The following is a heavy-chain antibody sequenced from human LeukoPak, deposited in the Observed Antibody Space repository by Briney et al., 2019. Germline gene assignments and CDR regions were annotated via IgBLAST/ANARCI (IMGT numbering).Heavy chain of an antibody. V-gene: IGHV4-4*07. CDR1: GGSISSYY. D-gene: IGHD6-19*01. Sequence: SETLSLTCTVSGGSISSYYWNWIRQPAGKGLEWIGRIYTSGSTNYNPSLKSRVTMSVDTSKNQFSLKLSSLTAAATAVHFCARDISRGWYAPMDYAFDIWGQGTMVTVSS. CDR3: ARDISRGWYAPMDYAFDI. CDR2: IYTSGST. J-gene: IGHJ3*02.